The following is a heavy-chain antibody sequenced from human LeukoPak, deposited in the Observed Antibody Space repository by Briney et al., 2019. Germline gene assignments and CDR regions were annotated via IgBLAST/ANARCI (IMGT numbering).Heavy chain of an antibody. J-gene: IGHJ4*02. Sequence: SETLSLTCAVYGGSFSGYYWSWIRQPPGKGLEWIGEISHSGSTNYNPSLKSRVTISVDTSKNQFSLKLSSVTAADTAVYYCASNLGYCSGGSCYRTGFDYWGQGTLVTVSS. CDR3: ASNLGYCSGGSCYRTGFDY. CDR2: ISHSGST. D-gene: IGHD2-15*01. CDR1: GGSFSGYY. V-gene: IGHV4-34*01.